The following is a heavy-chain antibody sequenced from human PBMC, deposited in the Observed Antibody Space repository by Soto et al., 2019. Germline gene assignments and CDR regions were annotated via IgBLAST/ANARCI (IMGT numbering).Heavy chain of an antibody. CDR3: ARGGAMGADY. Sequence: EVQLVESGGGVVQPGGSLRLSCTASGFTFNTHWMHWVRQAPGKGLVWVSRIYFDGITTNYADSVKGRLTVSRDNAKNTVYLHVNTVRDEDTAVYYCARGGAMGADYWGQGTLVTVSS. D-gene: IGHD1-26*01. CDR2: IYFDGITT. J-gene: IGHJ4*02. CDR1: GFTFNTHW. V-gene: IGHV3-74*01.